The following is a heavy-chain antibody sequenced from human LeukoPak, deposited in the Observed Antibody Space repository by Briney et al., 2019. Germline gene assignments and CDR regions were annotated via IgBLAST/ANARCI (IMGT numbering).Heavy chain of an antibody. J-gene: IGHJ4*02. CDR1: GFTFSSSW. Sequence: PGGSLRLSYAASGFTFSSSWMNWVRQAPGKGLEWVANIKQDGSEKYHVDSVKGRFTISRDNAKNSLYLQMNTLRAEDTAVYYCASLDYWGQGTLVTVSS. CDR3: ASLDY. CDR2: IKQDGSEK. V-gene: IGHV3-7*01.